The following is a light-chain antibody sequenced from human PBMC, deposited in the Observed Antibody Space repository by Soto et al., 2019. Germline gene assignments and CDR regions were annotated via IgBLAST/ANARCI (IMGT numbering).Light chain of an antibody. V-gene: IGLV2-14*01. Sequence: QSVLTQPASVSGSPGQSITISCTATNSDVGDYDHVSWYQQYPGKAPKLLIYEVSSRPSGVSNRFSGSKSANTAALTISGLQPEDEADYYCYSYMTDSTWVFGGGTQLTVL. CDR3: YSYMTDSTWV. CDR2: EVS. J-gene: IGLJ3*02. CDR1: NSDVGDYDH.